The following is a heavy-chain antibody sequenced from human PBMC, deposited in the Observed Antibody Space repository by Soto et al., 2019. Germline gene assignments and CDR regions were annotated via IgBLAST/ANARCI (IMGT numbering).Heavy chain of an antibody. J-gene: IGHJ5*01. CDR3: ATQEVDGSSVYTFDP. D-gene: IGHD1-26*01. Sequence: PSETLSLTCTVSGGSISSSSYYWGWIRQPPGKGLEWIGSIYYSGSTYYNPSLKSRVTISVDTSKNHFSLKLSSVTAADTAVYYCATQEVDGSSVYTFDPWGQGTLVTVSS. CDR1: GGSISSSSYY. CDR2: IYYSGST. V-gene: IGHV4-39*02.